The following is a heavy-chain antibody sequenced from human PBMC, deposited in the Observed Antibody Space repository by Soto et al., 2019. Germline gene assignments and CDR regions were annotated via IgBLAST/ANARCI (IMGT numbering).Heavy chain of an antibody. V-gene: IGHV4-59*01. Sequence: PSETLSLTCTVSGASITNYYWSWIRQPPGKGLEWVGFISNSGSTNYNPSLNGRLTISMDTSKNQFSLKLNSVTAADTAVYYCARDRDFRFXYWGQGALVXASS. J-gene: IGHJ4*02. CDR1: GASITNYY. CDR3: ARDRDFRFXY. CDR2: ISNSGST.